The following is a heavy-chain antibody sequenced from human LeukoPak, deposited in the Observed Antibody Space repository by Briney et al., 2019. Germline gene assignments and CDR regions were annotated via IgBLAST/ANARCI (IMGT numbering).Heavy chain of an antibody. Sequence: ASVRVSCKASGYTFSNYGISWVRQAPGQGLEWMGWISAFNGDTNYAQNLQGRVTLTTDTSTSTAYMDLGSLRSDDTAVYYCARARRGGDYDSYFDYWGQGTLVTVSS. J-gene: IGHJ4*02. CDR2: ISAFNGDT. D-gene: IGHD4-17*01. CDR1: GYTFSNYG. CDR3: ARARRGGDYDSYFDY. V-gene: IGHV1-18*01.